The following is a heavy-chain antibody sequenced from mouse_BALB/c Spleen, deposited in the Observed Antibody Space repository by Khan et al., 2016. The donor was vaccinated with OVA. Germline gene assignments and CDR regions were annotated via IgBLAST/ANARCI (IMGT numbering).Heavy chain of an antibody. Sequence: EVELVQSGGDLVKPGGSVKLSCAASGFTFSNYGMSWVRQTPDKRLEWVATVSTGGGYTYYPDSVKGRFTISRDNATNTPYLQIIRLTSEDSAMSNCTRLTYSNNGEWFDYWGQGILVTVSA. D-gene: IGHD2-13*01. CDR3: TRLTYSNNGEWFDY. CDR1: GFTFSNYG. J-gene: IGHJ3*01. V-gene: IGHV5-6*01. CDR2: VSTGGGYT.